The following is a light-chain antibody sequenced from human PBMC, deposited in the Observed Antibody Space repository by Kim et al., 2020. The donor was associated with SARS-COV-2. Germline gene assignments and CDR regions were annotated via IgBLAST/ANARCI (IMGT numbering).Light chain of an antibody. J-gene: IGKJ4*01. CDR1: QSGSGDY. V-gene: IGKV3-20*01. Sequence: SPGERASLAGRASQSGSGDYVAWYQKKPGQAPRLRIFGASTRATGIPDRFGGSGYGKDFTLKISRREPEEFAVYYCQQYGSSKLTFGGGTKVDIK. CDR2: GAS. CDR3: QQYGSSKLT.